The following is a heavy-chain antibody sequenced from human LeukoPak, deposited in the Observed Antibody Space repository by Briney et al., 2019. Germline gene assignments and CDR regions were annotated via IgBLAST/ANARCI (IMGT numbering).Heavy chain of an antibody. D-gene: IGHD3-16*01. V-gene: IGHV4-39*02. Sequence: SETLSLTCTVSGGSISTTSYYWGWIRQPPGKGLEWIGSIYYSGSTYYNPSLKRRVTISVDTSKDQFSLKLNSVTAADTAVYFCAREGSYGYTFDYWGQGTLVTVSS. J-gene: IGHJ4*02. CDR3: AREGSYGYTFDY. CDR2: IYYSGST. CDR1: GGSISTTSYY.